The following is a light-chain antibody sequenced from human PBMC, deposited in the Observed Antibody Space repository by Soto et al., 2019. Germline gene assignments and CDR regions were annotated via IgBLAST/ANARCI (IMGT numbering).Light chain of an antibody. V-gene: IGKV3-20*01. CDR1: QSVSSY. CDR3: QQYGSSGT. Sequence: DIVLTQSPATLSLSPGERATLSCRASQSVSSYLAWYQQKPGQAPRLLIYDASNRATGIPDRFCGSGSGTDFTLTISRLEPEDFAVYYCQQYGSSGTVGQGTKGDIK. CDR2: DAS. J-gene: IGKJ1*01.